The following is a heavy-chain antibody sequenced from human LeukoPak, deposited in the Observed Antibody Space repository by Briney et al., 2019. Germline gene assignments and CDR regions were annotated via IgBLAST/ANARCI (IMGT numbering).Heavy chain of an antibody. Sequence: GGALRLSCAASGFTFSSYSMNWVRQAPGKGLEWVSYISSSGSTIYYADSVKGRFTISRDNAKNSLYLQMNSLRAEDTAVYYCAELGITMIGGVWGKGTTVTISS. CDR3: AELGITMIGGV. V-gene: IGHV3-48*04. D-gene: IGHD3-10*02. CDR2: ISSSGSTI. J-gene: IGHJ6*04. CDR1: GFTFSSYS.